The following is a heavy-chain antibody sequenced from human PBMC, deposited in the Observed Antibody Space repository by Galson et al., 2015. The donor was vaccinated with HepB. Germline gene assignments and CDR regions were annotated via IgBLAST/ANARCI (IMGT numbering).Heavy chain of an antibody. CDR1: GGSVISGSNY. D-gene: IGHD3-3*01. CDR2: IFYSGST. V-gene: IGHV4-61*01. J-gene: IGHJ6*03. Sequence: ETLSLTCTVSGGSVISGSNYWSWIRQPPGKGLEWIGYIFYSGSTDYNPSLKSRVTTSIDTSKNQFYLKLRSVTAADTAVYYCARLGVDFGAVIRYYHIDLWGKGTTVTVSS. CDR3: ARLGVDFGAVIRYYHIDL.